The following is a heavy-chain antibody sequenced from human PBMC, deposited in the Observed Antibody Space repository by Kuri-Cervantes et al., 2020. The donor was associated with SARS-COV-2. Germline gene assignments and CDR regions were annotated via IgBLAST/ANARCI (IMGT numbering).Heavy chain of an antibody. D-gene: IGHD6-19*01. CDR1: GESFSGYY. CDR2: VNHRGST. Sequence: SETLSLTCAFYGESFSGYYWNWIRQSPGKGLEWIGEVNHRGSTNYNPSLKSRVTISVDTSSKQFSLKLNSVTAADSALYYCARLAYTSGWYGDHFDYWGQGTLVTVSS. V-gene: IGHV4-34*01. J-gene: IGHJ4*02. CDR3: ARLAYTSGWYGDHFDY.